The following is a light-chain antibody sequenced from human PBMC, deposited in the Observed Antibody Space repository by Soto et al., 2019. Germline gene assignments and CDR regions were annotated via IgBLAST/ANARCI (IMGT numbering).Light chain of an antibody. CDR3: QQYKNWPPLT. Sequence: EIVLTQSPATLSLSPLERATLSCMASQSVSSYLYWYQQKPGQAPRLLIYGASTRATGIPARFSGSGSGTEFTLTISSLQSEDLAVYYCQQYKNWPPLTFGQGTRLEI. CDR2: GAS. V-gene: IGKV3D-15*01. CDR1: QSVSSY. J-gene: IGKJ5*01.